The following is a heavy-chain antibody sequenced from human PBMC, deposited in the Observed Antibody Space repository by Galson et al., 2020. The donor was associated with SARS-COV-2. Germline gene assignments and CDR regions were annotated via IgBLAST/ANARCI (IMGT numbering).Heavy chain of an antibody. CDR1: GGSFSGYY. CDR3: ARVAKLRYYGSGSYRY. V-gene: IGHV4-34*01. J-gene: IGHJ4*02. Sequence: SETLSLTCAVYGGSFSGYYWSWIRQPPGKGLEWIGEINHSGSTNYNPSLKSRVTISVDTSKNQFSLKLSSVTAADTAVYYCARVAKLRYYGSGSYRYWGQGTLVTVSS. CDR2: INHSGST. D-gene: IGHD3-10*01.